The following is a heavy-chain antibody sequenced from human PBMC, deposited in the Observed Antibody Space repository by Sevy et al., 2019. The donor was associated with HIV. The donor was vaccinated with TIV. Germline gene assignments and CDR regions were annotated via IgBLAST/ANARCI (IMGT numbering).Heavy chain of an antibody. CDR2: ISNSGSTI. Sequence: GGSLRLSCAASKFTFSDYYMSWIRQAPGKGLEWVSYISNSGSTIYCADSVKGRFTISRDNAQSSMYLQMNRLRAEDTAVYYCAREGDLRYFDFWGRGTLVTVSS. CDR1: KFTFSDYY. CDR3: AREGDLRYFDF. J-gene: IGHJ2*01. V-gene: IGHV3-11*01. D-gene: IGHD3-10*01.